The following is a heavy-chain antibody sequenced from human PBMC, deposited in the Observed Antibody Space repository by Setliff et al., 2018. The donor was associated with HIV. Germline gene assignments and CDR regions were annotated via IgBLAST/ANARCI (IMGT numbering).Heavy chain of an antibody. Sequence: SVKVSCKASGYTFTSYYMHWVRQAPGQGLEWMGIINPSGDSTSYAQKFQGRVTMTRDTSTNTVYMELSSLRSEDTAVYYCARLGDFWSGYYYFDYWGQGTLVTVSS. V-gene: IGHV1-46*01. CDR2: INPSGDST. J-gene: IGHJ4*02. D-gene: IGHD3-3*01. CDR1: GYTFTSYY. CDR3: ARLGDFWSGYYYFDY.